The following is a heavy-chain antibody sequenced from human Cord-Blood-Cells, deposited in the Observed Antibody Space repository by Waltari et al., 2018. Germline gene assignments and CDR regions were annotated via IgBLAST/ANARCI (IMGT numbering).Heavy chain of an antibody. CDR3: ARVKRPSIAAALDY. CDR1: GFTFRSYA. CDR2: ISYDGSNK. J-gene: IGHJ4*02. V-gene: IGHV3-30*04. D-gene: IGHD6-13*01. Sequence: QVQLVESGGGVVQPGRSLRLSCAASGFTFRSYAMHRARQAPGKGLEWVAVISYDGSNKYYADSVKGRFTISRDNSKNTLYLQMNSLRAEDTAVYDCARVKRPSIAAALDYWGQGTLVTVSS.